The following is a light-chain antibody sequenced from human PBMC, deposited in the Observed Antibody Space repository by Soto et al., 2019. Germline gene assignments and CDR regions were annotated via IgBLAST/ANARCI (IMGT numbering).Light chain of an antibody. V-gene: IGLV1-44*01. Sequence: QSVLTQPPSASGSPGQRSSISCSGSSSNIGDNPVSSYQQLPGAARKLLIYINAQRPSGVTDRFSRSKSGPSASLAISGLQPEDEADYYCAAWADSLNALFGAGTKVTVL. CDR3: AAWADSLNAL. CDR2: INA. J-gene: IGLJ1*01. CDR1: SSNIGDNP.